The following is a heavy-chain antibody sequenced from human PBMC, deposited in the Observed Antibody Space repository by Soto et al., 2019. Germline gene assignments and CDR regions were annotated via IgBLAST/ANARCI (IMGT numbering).Heavy chain of an antibody. CDR3: AGTAACGGDCYAFDS. J-gene: IGHJ4*02. CDR2: IIPLFGTA. D-gene: IGHD2-21*02. CDR1: GGIFSSNT. Sequence: QVYLVQSGAEVKKPGSSVKISCKASGGIFSSNTINWVRQAAGQGLEWMGGIIPLFGTANYAEKFQGRFYITEDKATKTEYMELTSLRSEDTAVYYCAGTAACGGDCYAFDSWGQGTLVPGSS. V-gene: IGHV1-69*06.